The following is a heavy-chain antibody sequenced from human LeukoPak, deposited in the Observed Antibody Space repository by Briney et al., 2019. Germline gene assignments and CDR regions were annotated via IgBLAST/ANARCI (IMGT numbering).Heavy chain of an antibody. V-gene: IGHV3-21*01. J-gene: IGHJ4*02. CDR3: ARDPEKDYDFWSGYYSPSQGAAFDY. CDR1: GFTFSSYS. D-gene: IGHD3-3*01. CDR2: ISSSSSYI. Sequence: PGGSLRLSCAASGFTFSSYSMNWVRQAPGKGLEWVSSISSSSSYIYYADSVKGRFTISRDNAKNSLYLQMNSLRAEDTAVYYCARDPEKDYDFWSGYYSPSQGAAFDYWGQGTLVTVSS.